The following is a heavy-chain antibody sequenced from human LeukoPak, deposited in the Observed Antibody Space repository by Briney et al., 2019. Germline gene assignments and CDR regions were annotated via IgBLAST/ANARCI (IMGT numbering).Heavy chain of an antibody. J-gene: IGHJ4*02. CDR3: AREGQIVGATADY. CDR2: ISSSSSYI. Sequence: NPGGSLRLSCAASGFTFSSYSMNWVRQAPGKGLEWVSSISSSSSYIYYADSVKGRFTISRDNAKNSLYLQMNSLRAEDTAVYYCAREGQIVGATADYWGQGTLVTVSS. V-gene: IGHV3-21*01. CDR1: GFTFSSYS. D-gene: IGHD1-26*01.